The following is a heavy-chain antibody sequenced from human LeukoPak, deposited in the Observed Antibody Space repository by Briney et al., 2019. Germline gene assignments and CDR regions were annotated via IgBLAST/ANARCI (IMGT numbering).Heavy chain of an antibody. CDR3: ARAGYYDSSGYSILYYYYYMDV. CDR2: IIPIFGTA. V-gene: IGHV1-69*05. CDR1: GGTFSSYA. Sequence: SVKVSCKASGGTFSSYAISWVRQAPGQGLEWMGGIIPIFGTANYAQKFQGRVTITTDESTSTTYMELSSLRSEDTAVYYCARAGYYDSSGYSILYYYYYMDVWGKGTTVTVSS. D-gene: IGHD3-22*01. J-gene: IGHJ6*03.